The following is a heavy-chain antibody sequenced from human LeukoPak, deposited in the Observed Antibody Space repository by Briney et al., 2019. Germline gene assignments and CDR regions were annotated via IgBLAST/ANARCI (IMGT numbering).Heavy chain of an antibody. CDR1: RYTLTELS. Sequence: ASVTVSFTVSRYTLTELSMHWVRQAPGKGLEWVGGFDPEDGETIYAQKFQGRVTMTEDTSTDTAYMELSSLRSEDTAVYYCATDTTAVAGQIDYWGQGTLVTVSS. D-gene: IGHD6-19*01. J-gene: IGHJ4*02. V-gene: IGHV1-24*01. CDR2: FDPEDGET. CDR3: ATDTTAVAGQIDY.